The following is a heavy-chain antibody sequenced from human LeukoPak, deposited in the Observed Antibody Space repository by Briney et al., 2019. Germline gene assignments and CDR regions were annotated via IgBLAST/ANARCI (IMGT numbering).Heavy chain of an antibody. CDR1: GGSFSGYY. V-gene: IGHV4-34*01. D-gene: IGHD2/OR15-2a*01. J-gene: IGHJ4*02. CDR3: ARFNSTYYYYDY. CDR2: INHSGST. Sequence: SETLSLTCAVCGGSFSGYYWSWIRQPPGKGLEWIGEINHSGSTNYNPSLKSRVTISVDTSRNQFSLKLSSVTALDTAVYYCARFNSTYYYYDYWGQGTLVTVSS.